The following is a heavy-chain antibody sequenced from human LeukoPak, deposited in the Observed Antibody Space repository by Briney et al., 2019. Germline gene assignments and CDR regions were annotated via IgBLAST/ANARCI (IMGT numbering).Heavy chain of an antibody. CDR2: IIGSGGNT. CDR3: AKDLSRAVAADWFDP. CDR1: GFTFSSYA. D-gene: IGHD6-19*01. V-gene: IGHV3-23*01. Sequence: SGGSLRLSCAASGFTFSSYAMSWVRQAPGKGLEWVSAIIGSGGNTYYADSVKGRFTISRDNSKNTLYLQMTNLRAADTAVYYCAKDLSRAVAADWFDPWDQGSLITVSS. J-gene: IGHJ5*02.